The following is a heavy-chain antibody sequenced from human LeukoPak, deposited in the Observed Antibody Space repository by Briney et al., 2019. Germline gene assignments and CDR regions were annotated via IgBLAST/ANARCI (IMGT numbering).Heavy chain of an antibody. J-gene: IGHJ4*02. Sequence: SVKVSCKASGGTFSSYAISWVQQAPGQGLEWMGGIIPIFGTANYAQKFQGRVTITTDESTSTAYMELSSLRSEDTAVYYCAMEEYSYGYGDYWGQGTLVTVSS. CDR3: AMEEYSYGYGDY. V-gene: IGHV1-69*05. CDR2: IIPIFGTA. D-gene: IGHD5-18*01. CDR1: GGTFSSYA.